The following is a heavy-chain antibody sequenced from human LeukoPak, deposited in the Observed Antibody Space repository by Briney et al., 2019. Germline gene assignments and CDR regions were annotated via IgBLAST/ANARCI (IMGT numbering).Heavy chain of an antibody. J-gene: IGHJ4*02. V-gene: IGHV3-23*01. CDR3: AKDRGYSFDY. Sequence: GGSLRLSCAASGFTFSSYAMSWVRQAPGKGLEWVSAISGSGGSTYYAESVKGRFTFSRDDSRNTLYLQMNSLRAEDTAVYYCAKDRGYSFDYWGQGALVTVSS. CDR2: ISGSGGST. D-gene: IGHD5-18*01. CDR1: GFTFSSYA.